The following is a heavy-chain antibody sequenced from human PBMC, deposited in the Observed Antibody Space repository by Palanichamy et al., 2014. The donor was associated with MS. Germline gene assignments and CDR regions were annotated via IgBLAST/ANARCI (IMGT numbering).Heavy chain of an antibody. J-gene: IGHJ6*02. Sequence: EVQLVESGGGLVQTGGSLRLSCAASGFTFSSYSMNWVRQAPGKGLEWISHISSGSNTIYYADSVKGRFTISRDNAKNSPYLQMNSLRDEDTAVYYCARVGHCSSASCYLSSMDVWGQGTSVTVSS. D-gene: IGHD2-2*01. CDR3: ARVGHCSSASCYLSSMDV. CDR2: ISSGSNTI. V-gene: IGHV3-48*02. CDR1: GFTFSSYS.